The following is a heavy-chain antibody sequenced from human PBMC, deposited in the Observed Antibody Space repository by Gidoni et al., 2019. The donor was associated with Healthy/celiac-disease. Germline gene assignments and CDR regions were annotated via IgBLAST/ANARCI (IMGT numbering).Heavy chain of an antibody. CDR2: ISSSGSTI. J-gene: IGHJ5*02. V-gene: IGHV3-48*03. Sequence: EVQLVESGGGLVQPGGSMRLSCAASGFTFSSYEMNWVRQAPGKGLEWVSYISSSGSTIYYADSVKGRFTISRDNAKNSLYLQMNSLRAEDTAVYYCARGDISSGWAPWGQGTLVTVSS. CDR3: ARGDISSGWAP. CDR1: GFTFSSYE. D-gene: IGHD6-19*01.